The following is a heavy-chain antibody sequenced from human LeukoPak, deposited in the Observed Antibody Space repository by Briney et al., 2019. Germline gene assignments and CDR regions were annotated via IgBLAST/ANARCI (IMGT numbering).Heavy chain of an antibody. D-gene: IGHD3-10*01. CDR3: ARIHWFGESSIDY. J-gene: IGHJ4*02. Sequence: PSETLSLTCTVSGGSISSSSYYWGWIRQPPGKGLEWIGNIYYSGSTYYNPSLKSRVTISVDTSKNQFSLKLNSVTAADTAVYYCARIHWFGESSIDYWGQGTLVTVSS. CDR2: IYYSGST. V-gene: IGHV4-39*01. CDR1: GGSISSSSYY.